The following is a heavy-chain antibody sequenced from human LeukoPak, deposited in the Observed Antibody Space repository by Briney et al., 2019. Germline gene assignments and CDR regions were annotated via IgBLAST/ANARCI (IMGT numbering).Heavy chain of an antibody. D-gene: IGHD2-2*03. Sequence: KPSETLSLTCTVSGDSSTSRSYYWGWIRQPPGKGLEWIGSIYYSGSTYYNPSLKSRVTISVDTSKNQFSLKLSSVTAADTAVYYCARDWEMGIVVVPAAHWPFDPWGQGTLVTVSS. J-gene: IGHJ5*02. V-gene: IGHV4-39*07. CDR1: GDSSTSRSYY. CDR2: IYYSGST. CDR3: ARDWEMGIVVVPAAHWPFDP.